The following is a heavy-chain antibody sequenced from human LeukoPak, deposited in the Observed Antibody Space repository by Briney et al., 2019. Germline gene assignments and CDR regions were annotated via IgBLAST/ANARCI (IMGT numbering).Heavy chain of an antibody. CDR3: ARAYYDISTGYLDY. D-gene: IGHD3-9*01. V-gene: IGHV6-1*01. CDR1: GDSVSSNSAA. J-gene: IGHJ4*02. Sequence: SQTLSLTCAISGDSVSSNSAAWNWIRQSPSRGLEWLGRTYYRSKWYNDYAVSVKSRTSVNPDTTKNQFSLQLSSVTPEDTAVYYCARAYYDISTGYLDYWGQGTLVTVSP. CDR2: TYYRSKWYN.